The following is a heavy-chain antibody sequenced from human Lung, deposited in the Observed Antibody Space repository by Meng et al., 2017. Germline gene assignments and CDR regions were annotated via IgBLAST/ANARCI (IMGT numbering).Heavy chain of an antibody. V-gene: IGHV4-59*01. Sequence: QVQLQESGPGRVTPSETLSLTCAVSGGSISRYNWCCTLQPPGKGLEWIGYISYSGSTNYNPSLKSRVTISVDTSKNQFSLKLSSVTAADTAVYYCASFRDWGQGTLVTVSS. CDR3: ASFRD. J-gene: IGHJ4*02. CDR1: GGSISRYN. CDR2: ISYSGST.